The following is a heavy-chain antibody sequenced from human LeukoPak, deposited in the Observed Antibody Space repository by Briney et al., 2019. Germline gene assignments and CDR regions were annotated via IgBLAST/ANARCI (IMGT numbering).Heavy chain of an antibody. CDR3: ARGSYWNS. J-gene: IGHJ4*02. Sequence: PGRSLRLSCAASGFTFDDYAMHWVRQAPGKGLEWVSGISWNSGSIGYADSVKGRFTISRDNSKNTLFLQMNSLRTEDTALYYCARGSYWNSWGQGTLVTVSS. CDR2: ISWNSGSI. V-gene: IGHV3-9*01. CDR1: GFTFDDYA. D-gene: IGHD1-26*01.